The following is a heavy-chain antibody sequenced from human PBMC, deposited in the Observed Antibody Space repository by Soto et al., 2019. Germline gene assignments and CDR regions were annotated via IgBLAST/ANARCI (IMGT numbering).Heavy chain of an antibody. Sequence: ASVKVSCKASGYTFTSYGISWVRQAPGQGLEWMGWISAYNGNTNYAQKLQGRVTMTTDTSTSTAYMELRSLRSDDTALYYCARDWDTYGDLNYYYGMDVWGQGTTVTVSS. CDR1: GYTFTSYG. J-gene: IGHJ6*02. D-gene: IGHD4-17*01. CDR3: ARDWDTYGDLNYYYGMDV. CDR2: ISAYNGNT. V-gene: IGHV1-18*01.